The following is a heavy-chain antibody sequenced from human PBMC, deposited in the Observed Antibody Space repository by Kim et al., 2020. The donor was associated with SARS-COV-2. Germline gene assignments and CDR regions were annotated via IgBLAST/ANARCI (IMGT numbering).Heavy chain of an antibody. Sequence: GGSLRLSCAASGFTFSSYAMHWVRQAPCKGLEWVAVISYDGSNKYYADSVKGRFTISRDNSKNTLYLQMNSLRAEDTAVYYCARDRGVYCGGDCFDAFDIWGQGTMVTVSS. CDR3: ARDRGVYCGGDCFDAFDI. D-gene: IGHD2-21*01. J-gene: IGHJ3*02. V-gene: IGHV3-30-3*01. CDR2: ISYDGSNK. CDR1: GFTFSSYA.